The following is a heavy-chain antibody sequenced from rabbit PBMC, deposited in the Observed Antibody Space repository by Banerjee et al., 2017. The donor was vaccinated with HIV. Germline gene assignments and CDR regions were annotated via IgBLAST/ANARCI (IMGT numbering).Heavy chain of an antibody. D-gene: IGHD3-3*01. CDR2: LYPIYGAT. Sequence: QSLEESGGDLVQPGGSLKLSCKASGFDFSSYWMSWVRQAPGKGLEWIAFLYPIYGATDYASWVNGRFTVSLDNAQNTVFLQMTSLTAADTATYFCARGLVAGVLDLWGPGTLVTVS. CDR3: ARGLVAGVLDL. CDR1: GFDFSSYW. V-gene: IGHV1S7*01. J-gene: IGHJ4*01.